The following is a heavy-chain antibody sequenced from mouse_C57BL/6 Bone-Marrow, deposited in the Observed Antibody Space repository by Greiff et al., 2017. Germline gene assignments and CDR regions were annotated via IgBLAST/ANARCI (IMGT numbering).Heavy chain of an antibody. V-gene: IGHV5-12*01. J-gene: IGHJ4*01. CDR1: GFTFSDYY. Sequence: DVKLVESGGGLVQPGGSLKLSCAASGFTFSDYYMYWVRQTPEKRLEWVAYISNGGGSTYYPDTVKGRFTISRDNAKNTLYLQMSRLKSEDTAMYYCARLGLFYYAMDYWGQGTSVTVSS. D-gene: IGHD1-1*01. CDR3: ARLGLFYYAMDY. CDR2: ISNGGGST.